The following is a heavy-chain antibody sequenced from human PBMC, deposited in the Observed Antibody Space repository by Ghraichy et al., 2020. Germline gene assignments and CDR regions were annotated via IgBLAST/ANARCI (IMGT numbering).Heavy chain of an antibody. J-gene: IGHJ6*02. CDR3: TTDFPTIVPNYYYGMDV. Sequence: LSLTCAASGFTFSNAWMSWVRQAPGKGLEWVGRIKSKTDGGTTDYAAPVKGRFTISRDDSKNTLYLQMNSLKTEDTAVYYCTTDFPTIVPNYYYGMDVWGQGTTVTVSS. CDR2: IKSKTDGGTT. D-gene: IGHD2-15*01. CDR1: GFTFSNAW. V-gene: IGHV3-15*01.